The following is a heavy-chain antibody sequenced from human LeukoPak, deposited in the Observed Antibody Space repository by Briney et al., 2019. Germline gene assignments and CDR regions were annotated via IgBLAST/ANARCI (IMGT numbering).Heavy chain of an antibody. CDR3: AITVDYGDYEGLEAFDI. CDR2: IYYSGST. J-gene: IGHJ3*02. Sequence: NPSETLSLTCTVSGGSISSSSYYWGWIRQPPGKGLEWIGSIYYSGSTYYNPSLKSRVTISVDTSKNQFSLKLSSVTAADTAVYYCAITVDYGDYEGLEAFDIWGQGTMVTVSS. D-gene: IGHD4-17*01. CDR1: GGSISSSSYY. V-gene: IGHV4-39*07.